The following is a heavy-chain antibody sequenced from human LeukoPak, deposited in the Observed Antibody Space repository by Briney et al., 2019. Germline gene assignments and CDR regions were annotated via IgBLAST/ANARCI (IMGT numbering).Heavy chain of an antibody. D-gene: IGHD3-22*01. J-gene: IGHJ5*02. CDR2: ISSSGSTI. CDR3: AGDGSSGLDP. V-gene: IGHV3-48*03. Sequence: QTGGSLRLSCAASGFTFSSYEMNWVRQAPGEGLEWVSYISSSGSTIYYADSVKGRFTISRDNAKNSLYLQMNSLRAEDTAVYYCAGDGSSGLDPWGQGTLVTVSS. CDR1: GFTFSSYE.